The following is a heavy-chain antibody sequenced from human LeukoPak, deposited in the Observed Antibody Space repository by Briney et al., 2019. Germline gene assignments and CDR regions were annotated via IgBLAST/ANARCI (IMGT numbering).Heavy chain of an antibody. D-gene: IGHD6-19*01. Sequence: PGGSLRLSCIVSGFTFSAYAMSWVRQAPGKGLEWVSAISSNSLFKKYADSVKGRFTISRDNAKNSLYLQMNSLRAEDTAVYYCARSIAVTLPDYWGQGTLVTVSS. CDR3: ARSIAVTLPDY. J-gene: IGHJ4*02. CDR2: ISSNSLFK. V-gene: IGHV3-21*01. CDR1: GFTFSAYA.